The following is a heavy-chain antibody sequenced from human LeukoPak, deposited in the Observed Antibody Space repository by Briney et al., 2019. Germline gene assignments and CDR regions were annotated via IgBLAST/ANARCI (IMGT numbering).Heavy chain of an antibody. D-gene: IGHD2-21*01. CDR3: ARDTGILWWSI. V-gene: IGHV1-2*02. J-gene: IGHJ3*02. CDR1: GYTFTGYY. Sequence: ASVKVSCKASGYTFTGYYMHWERQAPGQGLEWMGWINPNSGGTNYAQKFQGRVTMTRDTSISTAYMELSRLRSDDTAVYHCARDTGILWWSIWGQGTMVTVSS. CDR2: INPNSGGT.